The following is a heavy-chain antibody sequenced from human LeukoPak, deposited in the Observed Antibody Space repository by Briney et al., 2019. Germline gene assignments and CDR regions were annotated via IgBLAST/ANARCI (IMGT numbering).Heavy chain of an antibody. CDR1: GYTLTELS. CDR2: FDPEDGET. D-gene: IGHD3-22*01. J-gene: IGHJ4*02. Sequence: ASVKVSCKVSGYTLTELSMHWVRQAPGKGLEWMGGFDPEDGETIYAQKFQGRVTMTEDTSTDTAYMELSSLRSEDTAVYYCATREPHVDYYDSSGSVGDYWGQGTLVTVSS. CDR3: ATREPHVDYYDSSGSVGDY. V-gene: IGHV1-24*01.